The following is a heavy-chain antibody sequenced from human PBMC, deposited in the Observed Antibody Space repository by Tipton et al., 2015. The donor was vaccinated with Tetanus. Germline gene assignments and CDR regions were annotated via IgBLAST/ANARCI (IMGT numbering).Heavy chain of an antibody. CDR3: ARLIAGSLGQYCSSTSCPGVWFDP. D-gene: IGHD2-2*01. Sequence: QVQLVQSGAEVKKPGASVKVSCKASGYTFTSYGISWVRQAPGQGLEWMGWISAYNSNTNYAQKLQGRVTMTTDTSTSTAYMELRGLRSDDTAVYYCARLIAGSLGQYCSSTSCPGVWFDPWGQGTLVTVSS. V-gene: IGHV1-18*01. CDR1: GYTFTSYG. CDR2: ISAYNSNT. J-gene: IGHJ5*02.